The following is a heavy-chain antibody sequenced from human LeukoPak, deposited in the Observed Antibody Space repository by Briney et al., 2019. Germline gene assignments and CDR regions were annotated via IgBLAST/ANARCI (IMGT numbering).Heavy chain of an antibody. D-gene: IGHD1-20*01. V-gene: IGHV3-21*01. CDR2: ISTSRNYI. J-gene: IGHJ4*02. CDR3: ARDGNWNDKSFDC. CDR1: GFYLRASN. Sequence: GGSLRLSRAASGFYLRASNTSRVRPAPGKGLEWVSSISTSRNYIYYVHSVKGPFTLSRDNAENSLYLQMHSLRIEDTALYYFARDGNWNDKSFDCGGQGTLVTVSS.